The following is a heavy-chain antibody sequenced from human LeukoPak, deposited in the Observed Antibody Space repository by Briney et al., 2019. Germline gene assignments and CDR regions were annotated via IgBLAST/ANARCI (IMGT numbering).Heavy chain of an antibody. CDR1: GYTFTDYY. Sequence: ASVKVSCKPSGYTFTDYYLHWVRQAPGQGLEWMGRINPNNGDPNYAPKFQGRVTMTRDTSITTAYMELSSLTSDDTAVYYCARGDNIENFQYWGQGALVTVSS. CDR2: INPNNGDP. V-gene: IGHV1-2*06. CDR3: ARGDNIENFQY. J-gene: IGHJ1*01. D-gene: IGHD1-1*01.